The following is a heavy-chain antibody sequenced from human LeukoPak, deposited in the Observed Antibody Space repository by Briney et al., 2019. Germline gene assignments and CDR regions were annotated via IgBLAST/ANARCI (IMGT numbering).Heavy chain of an antibody. J-gene: IGHJ5*02. CDR3: AKDSEAGSYNWFDP. CDR2: ISWNSGSI. D-gene: IGHD6-19*01. CDR1: GFTFDDYA. V-gene: IGHV3-9*01. Sequence: PLRLSCAASGFTFDDYAMHWVRQAPGKGLEWVSGISWNSGSIGYADSVKGRFTISRDNAKNSLYLQMNSLRAEDTALYYCAKDSEAGSYNWFDPWGQGTLVTVSS.